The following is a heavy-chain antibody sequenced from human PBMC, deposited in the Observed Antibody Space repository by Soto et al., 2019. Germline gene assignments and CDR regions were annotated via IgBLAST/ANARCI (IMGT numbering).Heavy chain of an antibody. CDR2: IYYSGST. J-gene: IGHJ6*02. CDR1: GGSISSGGYY. CDR3: ARVTRFLEWSTNAENYYYYGMGV. V-gene: IGHV4-31*03. D-gene: IGHD3-3*01. Sequence: PSETLSLTCTVSGGSISSGGYYWSWIRQHPGKGLEWIGYIYYSGSTYYNPSLKSRVTISVDTSKNQFSLKLSSVTAADTAVYYCARVTRFLEWSTNAENYYYYGMGVWGQGTTVTVSS.